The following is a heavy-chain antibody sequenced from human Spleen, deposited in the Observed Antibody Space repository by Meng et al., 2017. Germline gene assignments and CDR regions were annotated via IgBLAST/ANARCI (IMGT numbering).Heavy chain of an antibody. Sequence: SETLSLTCTVSGGSISSSSYYWGWSRQPPGKGLEWIGSIYYSGSTYYNPSLKSRVTISVDTSKNQFSLKLSSVTAADTAVYYCARDHPGQWLGFDYWGQGMLVTVSS. CDR1: GGSISSSSYY. D-gene: IGHD6-19*01. CDR2: IYYSGST. J-gene: IGHJ4*02. V-gene: IGHV4-39*07. CDR3: ARDHPGQWLGFDY.